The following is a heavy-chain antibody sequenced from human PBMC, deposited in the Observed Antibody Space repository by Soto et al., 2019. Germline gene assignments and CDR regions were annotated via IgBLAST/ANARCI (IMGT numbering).Heavy chain of an antibody. CDR3: ACFVTLPGHSYCMHV. Sequence: KLYCKSAGGAISGPTINWVRQAPGQRIEWMGGIIPIFDTANYAEKFQGRVTITADESTSTSFMEVSSLRSEDTAVYYCACFVTLPGHSYCMHVWGPRTMVTV. D-gene: IGHD2-2*01. V-gene: IGHV1-69*01. CDR2: IIPIFDTA. CDR1: GGAISGPT. J-gene: IGHJ6*02.